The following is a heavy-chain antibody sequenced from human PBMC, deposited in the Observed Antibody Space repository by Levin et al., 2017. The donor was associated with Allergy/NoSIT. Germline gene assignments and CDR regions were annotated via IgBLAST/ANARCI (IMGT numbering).Heavy chain of an antibody. CDR3: AKDTHRARLVITHFDS. CDR2: ISGSGGAK. J-gene: IGHJ4*02. D-gene: IGHD3-9*01. V-gene: IGHV3-23*01. Sequence: QAGGSLRLSCAASGFNFSSYGMSWVRQAPGKGLEWVSFISGSGGAKHYTDSAKGRFTISRDNSKNTLFLQMNSLRADDTALYYCAKDTHRARLVITHFDSWGQGTLVTVSS. CDR1: GFNFSSYG.